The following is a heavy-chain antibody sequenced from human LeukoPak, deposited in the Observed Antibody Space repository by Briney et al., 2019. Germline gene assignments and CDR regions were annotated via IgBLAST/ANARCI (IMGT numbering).Heavy chain of an antibody. CDR3: ARGLVPAAEDYGDYWGFDY. CDR2: IIPIFGTA. V-gene: IGHV1-69*13. Sequence: GASVKVSCKASGGTFSSYAISWVRQAPGQGLEWMGGIIPIFGTANYAQKFQGRVTITADESTSTAYMELSSLRSEDTAVYYCARGLVPAAEDYGDYWGFDYWGQGTLVTVSS. D-gene: IGHD4-17*01. J-gene: IGHJ4*02. CDR1: GGTFSSYA.